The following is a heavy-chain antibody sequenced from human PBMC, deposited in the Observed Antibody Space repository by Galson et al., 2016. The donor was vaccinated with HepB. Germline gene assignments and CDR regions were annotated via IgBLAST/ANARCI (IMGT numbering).Heavy chain of an antibody. Sequence: SCKASGHIFTSYRMHWVRQAPGQGLEWMGIINPSGGRTTYAQSFQGRVTMTRDTYTSTFYMELSSLRSEDTDVYYCSRDYEGHGMAAWGQGTTVTVSS. CDR2: INPSGGRT. CDR3: SRDYEGHGMAA. D-gene: IGHD3-22*01. J-gene: IGHJ6*02. CDR1: GHIFTSYR. V-gene: IGHV1-46*01.